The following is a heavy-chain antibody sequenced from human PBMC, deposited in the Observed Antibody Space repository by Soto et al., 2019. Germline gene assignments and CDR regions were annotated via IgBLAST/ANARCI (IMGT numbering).Heavy chain of an antibody. CDR2: IYSDGST. J-gene: IGHJ6*02. CDR3: ARDPYYDSSGYLASNGMDV. Sequence: EVQLVESGGGLVQPGGSLRLSCAASGFTVSSNYMSWVRQAPGKGLEWVSGIYSDGSTYYADSVKGRFTISRHNSNNTLYLQMNSLRAEDTAVYYCARDPYYDSSGYLASNGMDVWGQGTTVTVSS. D-gene: IGHD3-22*01. V-gene: IGHV3-53*04. CDR1: GFTVSSNY.